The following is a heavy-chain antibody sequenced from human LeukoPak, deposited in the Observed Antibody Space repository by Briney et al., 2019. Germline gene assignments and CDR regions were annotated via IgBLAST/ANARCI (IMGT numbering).Heavy chain of an antibody. J-gene: IGHJ4*02. CDR1: DGSISSYY. D-gene: IGHD1-26*01. CDR2: IYTSGST. CDR3: ARDGGRSSGSYNFDY. Sequence: SETLSLTCTVSDGSISSYYWSWIRQPAGKGLEWIGRIYTSGSTNYNPSLKSRVTMSVDTSKNQFSLKLSSVTAADTAVYYCARDGGRSSGSYNFDYWGQGTLVTVSS. V-gene: IGHV4-4*07.